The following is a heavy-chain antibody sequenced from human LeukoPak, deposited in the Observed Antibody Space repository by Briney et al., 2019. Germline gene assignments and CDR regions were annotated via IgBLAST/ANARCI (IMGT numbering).Heavy chain of an antibody. V-gene: IGHV3-43*01. CDR3: ARGPNRWWVVSRNWGMDV. CDR2: ISWDESTT. Sequence: SGGSLRLSCAASGLSLGDNSMHWLPHAPGKGLEWVSLISWDESTTYYSDSVKGRFTVSRDSSKNSLHLQMNSLRTEDTALYYCARGPNRWWVVSRNWGMDVWGQGTTVTVSS. J-gene: IGHJ6*02. D-gene: IGHD2-15*01. CDR1: GLSLGDNS.